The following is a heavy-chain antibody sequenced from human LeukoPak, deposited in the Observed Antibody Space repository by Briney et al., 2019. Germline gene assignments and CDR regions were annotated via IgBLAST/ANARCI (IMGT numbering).Heavy chain of an antibody. CDR2: IKSKTDGGTT. D-gene: IGHD3-9*01. J-gene: IGHJ4*02. V-gene: IGHV3-15*01. CDR1: GFTFSNAW. Sequence: PGGSLRLSCAASGFTFSNAWMSWVRQAPGKGLEWVGRIKSKTDGGTTDYAAPVKGRFTISRDDSKNTLYLQMNSLKTKDTAVYYCTTFRGGFDWLSTPFDYWGQGTLVTVSS. CDR3: TTFRGGFDWLSTPFDY.